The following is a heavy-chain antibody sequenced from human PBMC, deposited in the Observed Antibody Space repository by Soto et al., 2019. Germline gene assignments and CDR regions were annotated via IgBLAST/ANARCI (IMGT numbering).Heavy chain of an antibody. CDR3: ARGAGSNHNHMDL. J-gene: IGHJ6*03. CDR1: GFTLSSYG. CDR2: LWDDGSLE. D-gene: IGHD6-13*01. Sequence: QVQLVESGGGVVQPGRSLRLSCVASGFTLSSYGMHWVRQAPGKGLEWVAILWDDGSLEYYADSVKGRLTVSRDISKNTLYVQMNSLRAKDTAVYYCARGAGSNHNHMDLWGRGTTVTVSS. V-gene: IGHV3-33*01.